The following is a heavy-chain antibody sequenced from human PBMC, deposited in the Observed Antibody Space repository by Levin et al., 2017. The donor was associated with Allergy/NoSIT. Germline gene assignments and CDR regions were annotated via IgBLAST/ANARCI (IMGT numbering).Heavy chain of an antibody. CDR3: ARERRAYYDTSGYYSYPRWYFDL. V-gene: IGHV4-34*01. D-gene: IGHD3-22*01. J-gene: IGHJ2*01. CDR1: GGSLSGYY. Sequence: SETLSLTCAVYGGSLSGYYWSWIRQPPGKGLEWIGEINHSGSTNYNPSLKSRVTISVDTSKNQFSLKLSSVTAADTAVYYCARERRAYYDTSGYYSYPRWYFDLWGRGTLVTVSS. CDR2: INHSGST.